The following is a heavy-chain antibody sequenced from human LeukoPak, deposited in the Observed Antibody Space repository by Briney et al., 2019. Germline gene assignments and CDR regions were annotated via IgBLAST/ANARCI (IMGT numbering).Heavy chain of an antibody. J-gene: IGHJ4*02. D-gene: IGHD5-18*01. CDR3: ARGRYSFGY. CDR2: INHSGST. Sequence: PSETLSLTCAVYGGSFSGYYWSWIRQPPGKGLEWIGEINHSGSTNYNPSLKSRVTTSVDTSKNQFSLNLSSVTAADTAVYFCARGRYSFGYWGQGTLVTVSS. CDR1: GGSFSGYY. V-gene: IGHV4-34*01.